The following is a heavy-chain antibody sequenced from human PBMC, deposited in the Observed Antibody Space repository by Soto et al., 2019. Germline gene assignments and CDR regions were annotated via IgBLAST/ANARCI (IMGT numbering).Heavy chain of an antibody. Sequence: QVQLVQSGAEVKKPGSSVKVSCKASGGTFSSYAISWVRQAPGQGLEWMGGIIPIFGTANYAQKFQGRVTITADESTSTAYMELSSLRSEDTAVYYCAAANFAAQLRNYYYGMDVWGQGTTVTVSS. J-gene: IGHJ6*02. V-gene: IGHV1-69*01. D-gene: IGHD1-1*01. CDR2: IIPIFGTA. CDR3: AAANFAAQLRNYYYGMDV. CDR1: GGTFSSYA.